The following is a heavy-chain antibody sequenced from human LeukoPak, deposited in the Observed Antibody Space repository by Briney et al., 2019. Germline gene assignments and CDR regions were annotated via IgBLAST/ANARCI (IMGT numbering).Heavy chain of an antibody. CDR3: ARQTRYPLYYMDV. D-gene: IGHD1-14*01. V-gene: IGHV4-39*01. CDR2: IYYSGST. J-gene: IGHJ6*03. Sequence: SETLSLTCTVSGGSISSSSYYWGWIRQPPGKGLEWIGSIYYSGSTYYNPSLKSRVTISVDTSKNQFSLKLTSVTAADTAVYFCARQTRYPLYYMDVWGKGTTVTISS. CDR1: GGSISSSSYY.